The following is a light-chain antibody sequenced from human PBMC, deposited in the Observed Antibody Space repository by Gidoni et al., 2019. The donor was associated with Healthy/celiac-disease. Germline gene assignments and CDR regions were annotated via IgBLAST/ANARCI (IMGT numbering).Light chain of an antibody. V-gene: IGKV3-11*01. CDR2: EAS. CDR1: QRVSSY. Sequence: EIVLTQSPATLSLSPGDRATLSCRASQRVSSYLAWYQQKPGQAPRLRIYEASNRATGIPARFSGSGSGTDFTLTISSLEPEDFAVYYCQQRSNWPLITFGQGTRLEIK. J-gene: IGKJ5*01. CDR3: QQRSNWPLIT.